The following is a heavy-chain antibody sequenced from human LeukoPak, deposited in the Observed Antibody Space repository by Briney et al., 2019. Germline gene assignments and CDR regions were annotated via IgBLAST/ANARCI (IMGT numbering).Heavy chain of an antibody. V-gene: IGHV4-38-2*02. Sequence: SETLSLTCTVSGYSISSGYYWGWIRQPPGKGPEWIGSIYYSGSTYYNPSLKSRVTISVDTSKNQFSLKLSSVTAADTAVYYCARVGGSYFLGYYYMDVWGKGTTVTVSS. CDR2: IYYSGST. D-gene: IGHD1-26*01. CDR3: ARVGGSYFLGYYYMDV. J-gene: IGHJ6*03. CDR1: GYSISSGYY.